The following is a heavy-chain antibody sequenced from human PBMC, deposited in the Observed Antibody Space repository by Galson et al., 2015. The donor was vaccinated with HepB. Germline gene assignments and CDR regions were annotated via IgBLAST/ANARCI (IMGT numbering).Heavy chain of an antibody. Sequence: SLRLSCAASGFTFSSYGMHWVRQAPGKGLEWVAVIWYDGSNKYYADSVKGRFTISRDNSKNTLYLQMNSLRAEDTAVYYCARDRGITMIVVADDASDIWGQGTMVTVSS. D-gene: IGHD3-22*01. J-gene: IGHJ3*02. CDR1: GFTFSSYG. V-gene: IGHV3-33*08. CDR2: IWYDGSNK. CDR3: ARDRGITMIVVADDASDI.